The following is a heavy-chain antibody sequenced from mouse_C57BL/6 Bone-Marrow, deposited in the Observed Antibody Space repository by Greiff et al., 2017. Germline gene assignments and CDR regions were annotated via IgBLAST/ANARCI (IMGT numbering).Heavy chain of an antibody. D-gene: IGHD1-1*01. J-gene: IGHJ1*03. Sequence: VKLVESGPGLVAPSQSLSITCTVSGFSLTSYAISWVRQPPGKGLEWLGVIWTGGGTNYNSALKSRLSISKDNSKSQVFLKMNSLQTDDTARYYCARNKPFYYGSRGWYFDVWGTGTTVTVSS. CDR2: IWTGGGT. CDR1: GFSLTSYA. V-gene: IGHV2-9-1*01. CDR3: ARNKPFYYGSRGWYFDV.